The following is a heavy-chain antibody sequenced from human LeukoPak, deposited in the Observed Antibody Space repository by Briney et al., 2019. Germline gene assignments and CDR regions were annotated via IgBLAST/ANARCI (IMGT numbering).Heavy chain of an antibody. J-gene: IGHJ3*02. CDR2: INHSGST. CDR1: GGSFSGYY. Sequence: PSETLSLTCAVYGGSFSGYYWSWIRQPPGKGLEWIGEINHSGSTNYNPSLKSRVTISVDTSKNQFSLKLSSVTAADTAVYYCARASRPGIVVPAARIAFDIWGQGTMVTVSS. CDR3: ARASRPGIVVPAARIAFDI. D-gene: IGHD2-2*01. V-gene: IGHV4-34*01.